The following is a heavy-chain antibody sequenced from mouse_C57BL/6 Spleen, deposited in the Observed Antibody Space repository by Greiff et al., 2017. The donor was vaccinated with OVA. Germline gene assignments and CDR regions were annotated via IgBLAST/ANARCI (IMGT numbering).Heavy chain of an antibody. CDR3: ARYNTTVYYAMDY. CDR2: ISSGGSYT. D-gene: IGHD1-1*01. J-gene: IGHJ4*01. V-gene: IGHV5-6*01. Sequence: EVQGVESGGDLVKPGGSLKLSCAASGFTFSSYGMSWVRQTPDKRLEWVATISSGGSYTYYPDSVKGRFTISRDNAKNTLYLQMSSLKSEDTAMYYCARYNTTVYYAMDYWGQGTSVTGSS. CDR1: GFTFSSYG.